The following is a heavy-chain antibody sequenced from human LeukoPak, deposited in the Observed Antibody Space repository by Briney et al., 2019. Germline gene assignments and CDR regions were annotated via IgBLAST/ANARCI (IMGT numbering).Heavy chain of an antibody. CDR3: ATHHWGYSNSPFDY. V-gene: IGHV4-61*02. J-gene: IGHJ4*02. D-gene: IGHD4-11*01. Sequence: NPSQTLSLTCTVSGGSISSGSYYWSWIRQPAGKGLEWIGRIYTSGSTNYNPSLKSRVTISVDTSKNQFSLKLSSVTAADTAVYYCATHHWGYSNSPFDYWGQGTLVTVSS. CDR2: IYTSGST. CDR1: GGSISSGSYY.